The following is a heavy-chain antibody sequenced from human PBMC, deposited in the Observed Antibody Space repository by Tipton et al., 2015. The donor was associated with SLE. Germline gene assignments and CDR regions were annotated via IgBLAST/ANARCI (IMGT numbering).Heavy chain of an antibody. D-gene: IGHD3-16*01. CDR3: SRGLRMVTFGGENSRRPWYLDL. V-gene: IGHV4-59*12. J-gene: IGHJ2*01. Sequence: TLSLTCTVSGGSIISYYWSWIRQPPGKGLEWIGYIHYSGVTYYYPSLKSRVTMSVDTSKNQFSLKLNSVTAADTAVYFCSRGLRMVTFGGENSRRPWYLDLWGRGSPVIVSS. CDR2: IHYSGVT. CDR1: GGSIISYY.